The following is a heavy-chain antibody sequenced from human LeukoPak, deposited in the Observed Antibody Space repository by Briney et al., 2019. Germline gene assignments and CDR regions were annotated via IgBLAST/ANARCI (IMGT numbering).Heavy chain of an antibody. Sequence: ASVKVSRKVSGYTLTELSMHWVRRAAGKGLEWMGVFHPEDGETIYAQKFQGRVTMTEDTSTDTAYMELSSLRSEDTAVYYCALTAGNFDYWGQGTLVTVSS. CDR1: GYTLTELS. V-gene: IGHV1-24*01. CDR3: ALTAGNFDY. J-gene: IGHJ4*02. D-gene: IGHD7-27*01. CDR2: FHPEDGET.